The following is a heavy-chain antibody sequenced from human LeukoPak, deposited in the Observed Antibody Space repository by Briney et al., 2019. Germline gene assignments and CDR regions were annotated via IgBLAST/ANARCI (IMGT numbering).Heavy chain of an antibody. Sequence: SETLSFTCTVSGGSISSYYWSWIRQPPGKGLEWIGYIYYSGSTNYNPSLKSRITISVDTSKDQFSLKLSSVTAADTAVYYCARDLRGLDYWGQGTLVTVSS. J-gene: IGHJ4*01. V-gene: IGHV4-59*01. CDR3: ARDLRGLDY. CDR1: GGSISSYY. CDR2: IYYSGST.